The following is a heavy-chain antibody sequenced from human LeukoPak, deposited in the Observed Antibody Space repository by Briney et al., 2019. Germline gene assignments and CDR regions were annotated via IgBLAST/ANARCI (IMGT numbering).Heavy chain of an antibody. CDR3: AKMNSGSYYDRVDY. CDR1: GFTFSSYA. D-gene: IGHD1-26*01. J-gene: IGHJ4*02. Sequence: GGSLRLSCAASGFTFSSYAMSWVRQAPGKGLEWVSAISGSGGSTYYADSVKGRFTISRDNSKNTLYLQMNSLGAEDTAVYYCAKMNSGSYYDRVDYWGQGTLVTVSS. V-gene: IGHV3-23*01. CDR2: ISGSGGST.